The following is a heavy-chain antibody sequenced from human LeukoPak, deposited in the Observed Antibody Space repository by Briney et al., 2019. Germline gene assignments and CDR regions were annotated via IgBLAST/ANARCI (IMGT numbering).Heavy chain of an antibody. Sequence: GGSLRLSCAASGFTFSAYSMNWVRQAPGKGLEWVSSISSGSRYIYYADSVKGRFAISRDNAKDSLYLQMNILRAEDTAVYYCAKCSGGNCYQSDDHWGQGTLVTVSP. D-gene: IGHD2-15*01. CDR1: GFTFSAYS. CDR2: ISSGSRYI. J-gene: IGHJ5*02. V-gene: IGHV3-21*01. CDR3: AKCSGGNCYQSDDH.